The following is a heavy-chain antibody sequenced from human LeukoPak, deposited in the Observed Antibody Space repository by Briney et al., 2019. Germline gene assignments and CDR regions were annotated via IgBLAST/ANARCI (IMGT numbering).Heavy chain of an antibody. CDR3: ARDLYSSGWYEEYYFDY. J-gene: IGHJ4*02. D-gene: IGHD6-19*01. CDR2: IKQDGSEK. CDR1: GFTFSSYW. V-gene: IGHV3-7*01. Sequence: GGSLRLSCAASGFTFSSYWMSWVRQAPGKGLEWVANIKQDGSEKYYVDSVKGRFTISRDNAKNSLYLQMNSLRAEDTAVYYCARDLYSSGWYEEYYFDYWGQGTLVTVSS.